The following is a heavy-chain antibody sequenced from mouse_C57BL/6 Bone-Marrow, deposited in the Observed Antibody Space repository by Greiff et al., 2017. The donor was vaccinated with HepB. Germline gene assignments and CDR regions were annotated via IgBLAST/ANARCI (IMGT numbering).Heavy chain of an antibody. J-gene: IGHJ3*01. CDR1: GYTFTSYG. CDR3: ARYDYGYDEGFAY. V-gene: IGHV1-81*01. CDR2: IYPRSGNT. Sequence: QVQLQQSGAELARPGASVKLSCKASGYTFTSYGISWVKQRTGQGLEWIGEIYPRSGNTYYNEKFKGKATLTADKSSSKAYMELRSLTSEDSAVYFCARYDYGYDEGFAYWGQGTLVTVSA. D-gene: IGHD2-2*01.